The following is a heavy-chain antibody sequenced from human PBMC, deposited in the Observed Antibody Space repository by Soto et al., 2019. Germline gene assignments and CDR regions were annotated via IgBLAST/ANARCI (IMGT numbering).Heavy chain of an antibody. CDR2: IYPGDSDT. D-gene: IGHD3-22*01. CDR1: GYSFTSYW. J-gene: IGHJ5*02. V-gene: IGHV5-51*01. CDR3: ARPVWSYYHSTGRNCFDP. Sequence: PGESPKISCKGSGYSFTSYWIGWVRQMPGKGLEWMGIIYPGDSDTRYSPSFQGQVTISADKSISTAYLQWSSLKASDTAMYYCARPVWSYYHSTGRNCFDPWGQGTLVTVSS.